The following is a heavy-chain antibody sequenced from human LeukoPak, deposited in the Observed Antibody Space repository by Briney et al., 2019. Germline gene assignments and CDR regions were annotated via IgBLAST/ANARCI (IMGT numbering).Heavy chain of an antibody. CDR2: NYYSGST. J-gene: IGHJ4*02. CDR1: GGSISSYY. V-gene: IGHV4-4*08. CDR3: ARDQTYSGSGIYTYFDY. Sequence: PSETLSLTCTVSGGSISSYYWSWIRQPPGKGLEWIGNNYYSGSTYYNPSLKSRVTISVDTSKDQFSLKVTSVTAADTAVYYCARDQTYSGSGIYTYFDYWGQGTLVTVSS. D-gene: IGHD3-10*01.